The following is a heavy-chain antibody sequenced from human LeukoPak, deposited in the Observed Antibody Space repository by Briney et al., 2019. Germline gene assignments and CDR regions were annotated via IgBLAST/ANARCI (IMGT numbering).Heavy chain of an antibody. CDR1: GFTFSSYW. CDR3: AREPIRGAFYFDS. V-gene: IGHV3-7*03. CDR2: IKYDASEK. J-gene: IGHJ4*02. Sequence: GGSLRLSCAASGFTFSSYWMSWVRQAPGKGLEWVANIKYDASEKIYVDSVKGRFTISRDNAQNSLYLQMNGLRAEDTAVYYCAREPIRGAFYFDSWGQGTLVTVSS. D-gene: IGHD1-26*01.